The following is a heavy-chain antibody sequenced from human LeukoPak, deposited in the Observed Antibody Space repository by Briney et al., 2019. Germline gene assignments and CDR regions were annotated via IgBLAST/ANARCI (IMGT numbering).Heavy chain of an antibody. CDR1: GYTFTGYY. D-gene: IGHD6-6*01. J-gene: IGHJ3*02. V-gene: IGHV1-2*02. Sequence: ASVKVSCKASGYTFTGYYMHWVRQAPGQGLEWMGWINPNSGGTNYAQKFQGRVTMTRDTSISTAYMGLSRLTSDDTAVYYCARDRNSGSSLDIWGQGTMLTVSS. CDR2: INPNSGGT. CDR3: ARDRNSGSSLDI.